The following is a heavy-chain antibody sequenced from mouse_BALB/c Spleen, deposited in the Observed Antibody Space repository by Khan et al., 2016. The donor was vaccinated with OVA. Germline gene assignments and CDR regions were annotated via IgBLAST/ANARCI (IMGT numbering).Heavy chain of an antibody. J-gene: IGHJ3*01. CDR1: GYTFTSYY. D-gene: IGHD3-1*01. Sequence: VQLQESGAELVKPGPSVKLSCKASGYTFTSYYMYWLKQRPGQGLEWIGEINPSNGGTNFKEKFKSKATLTDDKSPSTASMQISSLTSEDSAVYYFTRRGPARPTFWFAYWGQGTLVTVSA. V-gene: IGHV1S81*02. CDR2: INPSNGGT. CDR3: TRRGPARPTFWFAY.